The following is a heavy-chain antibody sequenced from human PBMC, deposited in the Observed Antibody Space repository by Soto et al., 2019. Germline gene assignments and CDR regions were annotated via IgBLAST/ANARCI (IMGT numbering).Heavy chain of an antibody. J-gene: IGHJ4*02. D-gene: IGHD3-3*01. CDR1: GFTFSSYA. CDR2: ISGSGGST. V-gene: IGHV3-23*01. Sequence: PGGSLRLSCAASGFTFSSYAMSWVRQAPGKGLEWVSAISGSGGSTYYADSVKGRFTISGDNSKNTLYLQMNSLRAEDTAVYYCAHNLEWLLAPFDYWGQGTLVTVSS. CDR3: AHNLEWLLAPFDY.